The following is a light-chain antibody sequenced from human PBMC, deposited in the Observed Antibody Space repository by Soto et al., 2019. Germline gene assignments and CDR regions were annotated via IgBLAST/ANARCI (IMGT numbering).Light chain of an antibody. V-gene: IGKV1-9*01. CDR2: AAS. J-gene: IGKJ3*01. Sequence: DIPLTQSPSFLSASVGDRVTITCRASQGISSYLAWYQQKPGKAPKLLIYAASTLQSGVPSRFSGSGSGTEFTLTIGSLQPEDFATYYCQQPRTFGPGTKVDI. CDR3: QQPRT. CDR1: QGISSY.